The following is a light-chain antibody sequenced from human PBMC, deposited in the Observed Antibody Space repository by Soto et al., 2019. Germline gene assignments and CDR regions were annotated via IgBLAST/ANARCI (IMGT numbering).Light chain of an antibody. Sequence: QSVLTQPPSVSVAPGQKVTISCSGSSSNIGSDYVSWYQQLPGTAPKLLIYENSERPSGIPDRFSGSKSGTSATLGITGLQTGDEADYYCGAWDSSLTGGVFGGGTQLTVL. CDR1: SSNIGSDY. CDR3: GAWDSSLTGGV. CDR2: ENS. J-gene: IGLJ2*01. V-gene: IGLV1-51*02.